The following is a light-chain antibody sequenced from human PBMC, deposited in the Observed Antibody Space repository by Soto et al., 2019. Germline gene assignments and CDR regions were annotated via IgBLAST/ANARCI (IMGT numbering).Light chain of an antibody. Sequence: DLQMTQSPSSLSASVGDRVTITCRASQSISNYLNWYQQKPGKAPKLLIFAASSLQSGVPSRFSGSGSGTDFTLTISSLQPEDFATYYCQQSYSTPLTFGGGTKVESK. J-gene: IGKJ4*01. CDR3: QQSYSTPLT. V-gene: IGKV1-39*01. CDR2: AAS. CDR1: QSISNY.